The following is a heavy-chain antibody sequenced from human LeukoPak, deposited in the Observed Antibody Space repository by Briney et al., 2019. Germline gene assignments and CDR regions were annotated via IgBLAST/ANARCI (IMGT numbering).Heavy chain of an antibody. J-gene: IGHJ4*02. CDR1: GFTFSSNY. CDR3: ARVRGPAAGMDY. V-gene: IGHV3-53*01. Sequence: GGSLRLSCAASGFTFSSNYMSWVRQAPGKGLEWVSVIYSGGSTYYADSVKGRFTISRDNSKNTLYLQMNSLRAEDTAVYYCARVRGPAAGMDYWGQGTLVTVSS. D-gene: IGHD6-13*01. CDR2: IYSGGST.